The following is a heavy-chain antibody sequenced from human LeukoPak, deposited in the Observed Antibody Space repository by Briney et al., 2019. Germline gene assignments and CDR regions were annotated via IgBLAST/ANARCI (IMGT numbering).Heavy chain of an antibody. Sequence: PGESLRLSCVASAFSFTTHYMSWVRQAPGKGLEWVAIINPDGSEKSYVDSVKGRFTISRDNSDNLLYLNINNLRAEDTALYYCAREPAYGALDIWGQGTVVTVSS. CDR2: INPDGSEK. CDR1: AFSFTTHY. J-gene: IGHJ3*02. CDR3: AREPAYGALDI. D-gene: IGHD2-21*01. V-gene: IGHV3-7*01.